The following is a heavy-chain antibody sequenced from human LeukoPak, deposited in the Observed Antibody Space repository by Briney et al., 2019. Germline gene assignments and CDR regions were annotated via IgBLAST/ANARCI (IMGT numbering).Heavy chain of an antibody. CDR3: AHYVGGPPHPAYYDSSGYYFDY. Sequence: SGPTLVNPTQTLTLTCTFSGFSLSTSGVGVGWIRQPPGKALEWLAPIYWDDDKRYSPSLKSRLTITKDTSKNQVVLTMTNMDPVDTATYYCAHYVGGPPHPAYYDSSGYYFDYWGQGTLVTVSS. CDR2: IYWDDDK. D-gene: IGHD3-22*01. J-gene: IGHJ4*02. V-gene: IGHV2-5*02. CDR1: GFSLSTSGVG.